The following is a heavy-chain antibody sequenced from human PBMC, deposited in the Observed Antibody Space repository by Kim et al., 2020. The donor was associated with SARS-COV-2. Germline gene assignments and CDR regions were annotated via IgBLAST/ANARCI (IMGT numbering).Heavy chain of an antibody. Sequence: SETLSLICTVSGFPISSSNYYWGWIRQPPGKGLEWIGSMYYSGSTYCNPSLKSRVTISVDTSKNQFSLKLSSVTAADTAVYYCARHGNWFDPWGQGTLVTVSS. CDR1: GFPISSSNYY. CDR2: MYYSGST. V-gene: IGHV4-39*01. J-gene: IGHJ5*02. CDR3: ARHGNWFDP.